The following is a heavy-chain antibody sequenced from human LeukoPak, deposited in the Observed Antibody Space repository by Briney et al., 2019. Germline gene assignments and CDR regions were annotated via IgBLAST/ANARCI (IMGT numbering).Heavy chain of an antibody. J-gene: IGHJ4*02. CDR2: IYSDGTT. CDR3: TSLDNSSWYGD. CDR1: GFTVSSNF. Sequence: PGGSLRLSCAASGFTVSSNFMSWVRQAPGKGLEWVSVIYSDGTTYYADSVKGRFTISRDNSKNTLFLQMNSLRAEDTAVYYCTSLDNSSWYGDWGQGTPVTVSS. D-gene: IGHD6-13*01. V-gene: IGHV3-53*01.